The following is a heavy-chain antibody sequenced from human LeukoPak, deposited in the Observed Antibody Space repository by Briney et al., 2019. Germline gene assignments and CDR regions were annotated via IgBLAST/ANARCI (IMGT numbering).Heavy chain of an antibody. V-gene: IGHV4-39*07. CDR3: ARDVLGSGYYFDY. CDR1: GFTFSSYW. D-gene: IGHD6-19*01. CDR2: IYYSGST. Sequence: GSLRLSCAASGFTFSSYWMSWVRQPPGKGLEWIGSIYYSGSTYYNPSLKSRVTISVDTSKNQFSLKLSSVTAADTAVYYCARDVLGSGYYFDYWGQGTLVTVSS. J-gene: IGHJ4*02.